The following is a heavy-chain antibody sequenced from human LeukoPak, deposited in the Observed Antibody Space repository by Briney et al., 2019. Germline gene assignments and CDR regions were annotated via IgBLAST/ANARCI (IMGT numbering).Heavy chain of an antibody. D-gene: IGHD6-19*01. CDR1: GFTFSSYA. Sequence: QPGGSLRLSCAASGFTFSSYAMHWVRQAPGKGLEWVAVISYDGSNKYYADSVKGRFTISRDNSKNTLYLQMNSLRAEDTAVYYCAGDDSIYSSGWYPDYWGQGTLVTVSS. CDR3: AGDDSIYSSGWYPDY. J-gene: IGHJ4*02. V-gene: IGHV3-30*04. CDR2: ISYDGSNK.